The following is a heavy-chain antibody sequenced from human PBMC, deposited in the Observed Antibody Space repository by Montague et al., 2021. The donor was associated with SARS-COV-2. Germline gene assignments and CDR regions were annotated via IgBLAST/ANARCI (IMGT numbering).Heavy chain of an antibody. V-gene: IGHV4-59*01. CDR3: ARGAGRGCGYGKYYYYYYGMDV. J-gene: IGHJ6*02. Sequence: SETLSLTCTVSGGSISSYYWSWIRQPPGKGLEWIGYIYYSGSTNYNPSLKSRVTISVDTSKNQFSLKLSSVTAADTAVYYCARGAGRGCGYGKYYYYYYGMDVWGQGTTVTVSS. CDR1: GGSISSYY. D-gene: IGHD5-12*01. CDR2: IYYSGST.